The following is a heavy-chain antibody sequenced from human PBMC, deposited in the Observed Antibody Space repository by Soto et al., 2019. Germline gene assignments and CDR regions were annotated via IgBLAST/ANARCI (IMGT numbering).Heavy chain of an antibody. J-gene: IGHJ4*02. V-gene: IGHV2-5*02. Sequence: SGPTLVNPTHTLTLTGTFSGFSLSTSGVGVGWVRQPPGKALEWLALIYWDGDRRYSPSLKSRLTITKDTSNNQVALTMTNMDPLDTAKYYCTHAWAHWAQGILVTVSS. D-gene: IGHD7-27*01. CDR2: IYWDGDR. CDR1: GFSLSTSGVG. CDR3: THAWAH.